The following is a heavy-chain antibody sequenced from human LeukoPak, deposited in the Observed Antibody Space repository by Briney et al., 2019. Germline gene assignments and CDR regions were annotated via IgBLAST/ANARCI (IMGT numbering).Heavy chain of an antibody. D-gene: IGHD6-19*01. V-gene: IGHV3-11*01. Sequence: GGSLRLSCAASGFTFSDYYMSWIRQAPGKGLEWISYINSSGSTIYYADSVKGRFIISRDNAKNSLYLQMNSLRAEDAAVYYCARGVAVAGKGDYYYYGMDVWGQGTTVTVSS. CDR2: INSSGSTI. CDR3: ARGVAVAGKGDYYYYGMDV. J-gene: IGHJ6*02. CDR1: GFTFSDYY.